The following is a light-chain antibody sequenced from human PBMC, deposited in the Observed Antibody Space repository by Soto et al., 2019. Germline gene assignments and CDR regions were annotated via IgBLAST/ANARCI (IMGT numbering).Light chain of an antibody. CDR2: GAS. CDR1: QSISSN. Sequence: EIVMTQSPATLSVSPGERAALSCRASQSISSNLAWYQQKPGQAPRLLIYGASTRATGIPARFSGSGSGTEFTLTISSPQSEDSAVYYCQQYNNWPLTFGGGTKVEIK. J-gene: IGKJ4*01. CDR3: QQYNNWPLT. V-gene: IGKV3-15*01.